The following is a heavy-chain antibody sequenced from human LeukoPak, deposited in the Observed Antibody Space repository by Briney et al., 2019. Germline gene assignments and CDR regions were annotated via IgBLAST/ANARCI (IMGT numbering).Heavy chain of an antibody. V-gene: IGHV4-39*07. J-gene: IGHJ4*02. D-gene: IGHD3-10*01. Sequence: SETLSLTCSVSGGSISSSNYYWGWVRQPPGKGLEWFGSIYYSGNTYYNPSLKSQLTISVDTSKNQFSLKLKSVTAADTAVYYCARKIWFGDPPNALPQFYFDYWGQGSLVTVSS. CDR2: IYYSGNT. CDR1: GGSISSSNYY. CDR3: ARKIWFGDPPNALPQFYFDY.